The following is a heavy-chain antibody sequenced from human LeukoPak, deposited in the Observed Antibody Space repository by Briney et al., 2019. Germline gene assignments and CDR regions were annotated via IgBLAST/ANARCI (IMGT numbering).Heavy chain of an antibody. D-gene: IGHD1-26*01. Sequence: GGSLRLSCAASGFTFDTYGMHWVRQAPGKGLEWLAFIHNDGSDKYYADSVKGRFTISRDNSKNTLYLQMNSLRAEDTAVYYCAKKFLGEFHYWGQGTLVTVSS. CDR1: GFTFDTYG. CDR2: IHNDGSDK. J-gene: IGHJ4*02. V-gene: IGHV3-30*02. CDR3: AKKFLGEFHY.